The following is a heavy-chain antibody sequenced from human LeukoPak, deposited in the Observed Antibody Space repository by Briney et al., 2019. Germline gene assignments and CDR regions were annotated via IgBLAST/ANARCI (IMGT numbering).Heavy chain of an antibody. V-gene: IGHV1-18*01. CDR3: ATLDYDKARFDP. D-gene: IGHD3-9*01. J-gene: IGHJ5*02. CDR2: ISAYNGNT. CDR1: GGTFSSYA. Sequence: ASVKVSCKASGGTFSSYAISWVRQATGQGLEWMGWISAYNGNTNYAQKLQGRVTMTTDTSTSTAYMELRSLRSDDTAVYYCATLDYDKARFDPWGQGTLVTVSS.